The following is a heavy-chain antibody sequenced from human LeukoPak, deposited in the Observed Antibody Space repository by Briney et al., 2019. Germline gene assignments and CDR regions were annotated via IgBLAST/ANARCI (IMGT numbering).Heavy chain of an antibody. CDR1: GYTFTSYG. CDR3: AREALYGGNSFDY. J-gene: IGHJ4*02. V-gene: IGHV1-69*13. Sequence: ASVKVSCKASGYTFTSYGISWVRQAPGQGLEWMGGIIPIFGTANYAQKFQGRVTITADESTSTAYMELSSLRSEDTAVYYCAREALYGGNSFDYWGQGTLVTVSS. CDR2: IIPIFGTA. D-gene: IGHD4-23*01.